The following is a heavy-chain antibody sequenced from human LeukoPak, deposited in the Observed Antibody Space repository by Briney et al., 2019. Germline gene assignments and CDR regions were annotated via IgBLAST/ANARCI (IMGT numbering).Heavy chain of an antibody. CDR3: ASRYSRKGYYFDY. J-gene: IGHJ4*02. V-gene: IGHV3-53*01. D-gene: IGHD1-14*01. CDR1: GFTVSSNY. CDR2: IYSGGST. Sequence: GGSLRLSCAASGFTVSSNYMSWVRQAPWKGLEWVSVIYSGGSTYYADSVKGRFTISRDNSKNTLYLQMNSLRAEDTAVYYCASRYSRKGYYFDYWGQGTLVTVSS.